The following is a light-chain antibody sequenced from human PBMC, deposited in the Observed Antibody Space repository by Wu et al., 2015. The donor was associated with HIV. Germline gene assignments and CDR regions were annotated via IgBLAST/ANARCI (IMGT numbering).Light chain of an antibody. V-gene: IGKV1-39*01. CDR1: QSISNY. Sequence: IQLTQSPSSLSASVGDTVTITCRASQSISNYLNWYQQEPGKAPKLLIFAASNLQSAVPSRFGGSGSGTDFTLTISSLQPEDFATYYCQQSYSASRTFGQGTKLEIK. CDR2: AAS. CDR3: QQSYSASRT. J-gene: IGKJ2*01.